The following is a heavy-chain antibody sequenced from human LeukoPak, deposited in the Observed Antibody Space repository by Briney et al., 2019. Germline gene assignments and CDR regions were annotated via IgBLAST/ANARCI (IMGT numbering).Heavy chain of an antibody. CDR2: ISGSGGST. J-gene: IGHJ3*01. Sequence: HPGGSLRLSCAASGFTFSSYAMSWVRQAPGKGLELVSAISGSGGSTYYADSVKGRFTISRDNSKNTLYLQMNRLRAEDTAVYYCAKDKFVAGPLFGSWGQGTMVTVSS. CDR3: AKDKFVAGPLFGS. CDR1: GFTFSSYA. D-gene: IGHD6-19*01. V-gene: IGHV3-23*01.